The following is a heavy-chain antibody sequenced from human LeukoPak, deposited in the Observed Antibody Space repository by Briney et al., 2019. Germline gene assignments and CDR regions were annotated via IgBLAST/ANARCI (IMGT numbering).Heavy chain of an antibody. Sequence: PGGSLRPSCAASGFTFSSYAMYWVRQAPGKGLEWVAFIWSDGNKKYYADSVKGRFTISRDNSRNTVNLQMNSLTSEDTAVYYCAKLLLETGGVGEEFDYWGQGTLVTVSS. V-gene: IGHV3-30*02. CDR1: GFTFSSYA. J-gene: IGHJ4*02. CDR3: AKLLLETGGVGEEFDY. D-gene: IGHD2-8*02. CDR2: IWSDGNKK.